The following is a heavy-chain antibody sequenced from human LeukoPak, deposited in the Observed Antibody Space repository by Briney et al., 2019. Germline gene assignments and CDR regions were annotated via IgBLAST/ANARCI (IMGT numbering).Heavy chain of an antibody. D-gene: IGHD1-14*01. CDR1: GDSISNYD. V-gene: IGHV4-59*01. Sequence: SETLSLTCIVSGDSISNYDWSWIRQPPGKGLEWIGYIYNSGSTNYNPSLKSRVTISVDTSKNQFSLKLSSVTAADTAVYYCARNRYFHPWGQGTLVTVSS. CDR2: IYNSGST. CDR3: ARNRYFHP. J-gene: IGHJ5*02.